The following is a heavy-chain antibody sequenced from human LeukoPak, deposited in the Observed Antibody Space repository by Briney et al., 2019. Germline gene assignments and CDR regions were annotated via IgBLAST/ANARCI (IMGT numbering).Heavy chain of an antibody. CDR2: IYYSGST. D-gene: IGHD5-18*01. Sequence: SETLSLTCTVSGGSISSYSWSWTRQPPGKGLEWIWYIYYSGSTNYNPSFKSRATISVDTSKNHLSLKLGSVAAADTAVYSCRRMAGARYGFGVFDIWGRGPMVTVSS. CDR1: GGSISSYS. J-gene: IGHJ3*02. V-gene: IGHV4-59*08. CDR3: RRMAGARYGFGVFDI.